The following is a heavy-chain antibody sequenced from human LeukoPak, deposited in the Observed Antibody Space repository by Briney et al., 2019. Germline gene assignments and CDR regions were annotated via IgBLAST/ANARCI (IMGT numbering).Heavy chain of an antibody. J-gene: IGHJ4*02. CDR3: ARAGYNWNYYFDY. CDR2: FSLGGSGTT. Sequence: DPSETLSLTCTVSGVSISNYYWNWIRQSPGKGLEWIGYFSLGGSGTTSYTSSLKSRVTISRDTSKNQLSLKLTSVTAADTAVYYCARAGYNWNYYFDYWGQGTLVTVSS. CDR1: GVSISNYY. D-gene: IGHD1-7*01. V-gene: IGHV4-59*08.